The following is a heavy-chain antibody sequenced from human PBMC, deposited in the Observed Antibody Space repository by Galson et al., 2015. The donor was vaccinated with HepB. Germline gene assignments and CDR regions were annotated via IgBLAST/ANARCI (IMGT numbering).Heavy chain of an antibody. Sequence: SVKVSCKASGYTFTSYAMNRVRQAPGQGLEWMGWINTNTGNPTYAQGFTGRFVFSLDTTVSTAYLQISSLEAEDTAVYYCARDYFGIAAVNWFDPWGQGTLVTVSS. CDR2: INTNTGNP. V-gene: IGHV7-4-1*02. J-gene: IGHJ5*02. D-gene: IGHD6-13*01. CDR1: GYTFTSYA. CDR3: ARDYFGIAAVNWFDP.